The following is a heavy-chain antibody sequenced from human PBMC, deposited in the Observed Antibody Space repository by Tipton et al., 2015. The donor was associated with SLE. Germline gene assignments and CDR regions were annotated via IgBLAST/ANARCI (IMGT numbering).Heavy chain of an antibody. Sequence: TLSLTCTVSGGSISSYYWGWIRQPPGKGLEWIGSIYYSGSTYYNPSLKSRVTISVDTSKYQFSLQLNSVTPEDTGVYYCARAGYRAGDRPYYFDYWGQGTLVTVSS. J-gene: IGHJ4*02. D-gene: IGHD5-24*01. V-gene: IGHV4-39*07. CDR3: ARAGYRAGDRPYYFDY. CDR2: IYYSGST. CDR1: GGSISSYY.